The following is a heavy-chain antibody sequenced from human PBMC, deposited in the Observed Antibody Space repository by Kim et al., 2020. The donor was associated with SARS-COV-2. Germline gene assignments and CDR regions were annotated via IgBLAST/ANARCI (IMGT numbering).Heavy chain of an antibody. V-gene: IGHV1-69*13. CDR3: ARDPGGNSGWYPY. Sequence: SVKVSCKASGGTFSSYAISWVRQAPGQGLEWMGGIIPIFGTANYAQKFQGRVTITADESTSTAYMELSSLRSEDTAVYYCARDPGGNSGWYPYWGQGTLVTVSS. J-gene: IGHJ4*02. CDR2: IIPIFGTA. D-gene: IGHD6-19*01. CDR1: GGTFSSYA.